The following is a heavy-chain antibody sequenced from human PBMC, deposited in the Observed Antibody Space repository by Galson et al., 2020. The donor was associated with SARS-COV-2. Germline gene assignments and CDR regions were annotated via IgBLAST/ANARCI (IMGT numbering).Heavy chain of an antibody. CDR1: GFTFTNYW. CDR3: ATRPPAESYYGIFDF. J-gene: IGHJ4*02. V-gene: IGHV3-7*03. CDR2: IKQDGSEK. D-gene: IGHD4-17*01. Sequence: GGSLRLSCAASGFTFTNYWMTWVRQAPGKGLEWVANIKQDGSEKYYVDSVKGRFTISRDNTKSLLYLQMNSLRAEDTAVYFCATRPPAESYYGIFDFWGQRTLVTVSS.